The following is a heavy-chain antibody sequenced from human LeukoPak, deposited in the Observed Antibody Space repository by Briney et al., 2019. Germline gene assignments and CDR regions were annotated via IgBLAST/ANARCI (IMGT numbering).Heavy chain of an antibody. V-gene: IGHV3-64*01. J-gene: IGHJ4*02. Sequence: PGGSLRLSCAASGFTFSSYTMHWVRQAPGKGLEYVSAISTNGGSTYYANSVKGRFTISRDNSKNTLNLQMGSLRAEDMAVYYCARARQGVSGEWIQLWFDYWGQGTVVTVSS. CDR3: ARARQGVSGEWIQLWFDY. CDR1: GFTFSSYT. D-gene: IGHD5-18*01. CDR2: ISTNGGST.